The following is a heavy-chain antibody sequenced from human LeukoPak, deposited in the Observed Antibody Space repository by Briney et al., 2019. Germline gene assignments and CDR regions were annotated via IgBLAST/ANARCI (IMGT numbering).Heavy chain of an antibody. D-gene: IGHD3-9*01. CDR1: GFTFSSYA. V-gene: IGHV3-30*04. CDR2: ISYDGSNK. Sequence: GGSLRLSCAASGFTFSSYAMHWVRQAPGKGLEWVAVISYDGSNKYYADSVKGRFTISRDTSKNTLYLQMNSLRAEDTAVYYCARDPVLRYFDWLYQDGMDVWGQGTTVTVSS. J-gene: IGHJ6*02. CDR3: ARDPVLRYFDWLYQDGMDV.